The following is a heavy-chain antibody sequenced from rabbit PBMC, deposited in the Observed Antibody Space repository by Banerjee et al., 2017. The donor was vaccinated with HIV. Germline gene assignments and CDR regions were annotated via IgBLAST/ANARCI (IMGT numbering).Heavy chain of an antibody. V-gene: IGHV1S43*01. CDR3: ARDLAGVIGWNFNL. CDR2: IYTSSGST. D-gene: IGHD4-1*01. CDR1: GFSFSNKYV. J-gene: IGHJ4*01. Sequence: SGFSFSNKYVMCWVRQAPGKGLEWIACIYTSSGSTWYASWVNGRFTISRSTSLNTVDLKMTSLTAADTATYFCARDLAGVIGWNFNLWGPGTLVTVS.